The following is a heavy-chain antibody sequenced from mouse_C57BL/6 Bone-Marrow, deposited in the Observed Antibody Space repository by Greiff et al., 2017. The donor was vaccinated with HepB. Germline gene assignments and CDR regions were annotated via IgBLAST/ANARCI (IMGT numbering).Heavy chain of an antibody. CDR1: GYAFSSSW. Sequence: QVQLQQSGPELVKPGASVKISCKASGYAFSSSWMNWVKQRPGKGLEWIGRIYPGDGDTNYNGKFKGKATLTADKSSRTAYMQLSSLTSEDSAVYFCARGYSSGPGYFDYWGPGTTLTVSS. CDR2: IYPGDGDT. V-gene: IGHV1-82*01. CDR3: ARGYSSGPGYFDY. D-gene: IGHD3-2*02. J-gene: IGHJ2*01.